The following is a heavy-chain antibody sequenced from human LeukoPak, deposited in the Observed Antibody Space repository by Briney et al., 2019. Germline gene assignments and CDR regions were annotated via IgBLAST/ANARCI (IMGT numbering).Heavy chain of an antibody. CDR2: ISYDGSNK. CDR1: GFTFSSYA. J-gene: IGHJ4*02. V-gene: IGHV3-30*01. D-gene: IGHD5-24*01. Sequence: GGSLRLSCAASGFTFSSYAMHWVRQAPGKGLEWVAVISYDGSNKYYADSVKGRFTISRDNSKNTLYLQMNSLRAEDTAVYYCASYCRDGYHYPYWGQGTLVTVSS. CDR3: ASYCRDGYHYPY.